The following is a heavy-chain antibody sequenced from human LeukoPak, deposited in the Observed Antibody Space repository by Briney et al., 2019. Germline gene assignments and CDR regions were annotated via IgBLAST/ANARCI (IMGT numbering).Heavy chain of an antibody. CDR1: GGTFSSYA. D-gene: IGHD2-15*01. Sequence: SVKVSCKASGGTFSSYAISWVRQAPGQGLEWMGRIIPILGIANYAQKFQGRVTITADKSTSTAYMELSSLRSEDTAVYYCARDIVVVVATHREGNWFDPWGQGTLVTVSS. V-gene: IGHV1-69*04. J-gene: IGHJ5*02. CDR2: IIPILGIA. CDR3: ARDIVVVVATHREGNWFDP.